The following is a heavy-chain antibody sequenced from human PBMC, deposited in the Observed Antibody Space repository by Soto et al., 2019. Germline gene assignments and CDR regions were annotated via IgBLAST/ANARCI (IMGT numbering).Heavy chain of an antibody. CDR2: IRSKANSYAT. CDR3: TRLLSRTANDY. V-gene: IGHV3-73*01. J-gene: IGHJ4*02. CDR1: GFTFSGSA. Sequence: QPGGSLRLSCAASGFTFSGSAMHWVRQASGKGLEWVGRIRSKANSYATAYAASVKGRFTISRDDSKNTAYLQMNSLKTEDTAVYYCTRLLSRTANDYWGQGTLVTVSS.